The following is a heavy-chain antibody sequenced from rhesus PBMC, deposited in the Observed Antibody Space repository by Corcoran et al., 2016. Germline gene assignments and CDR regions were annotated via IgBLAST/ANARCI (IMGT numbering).Heavy chain of an antibody. CDR2: ISGSGGST. J-gene: IGHJ6*01. V-gene: IGHV4-173*01. Sequence: QLQLQESGPGLMKPSETLSLTCAVSGGSISGHYGSWIRQPPGKGLEWIGRISGSGGSTDHNPSLKSRVTISTDTSKNQVSLKLSSVTAADTAVYYCARGTGLYGLDSWGQGVVVTVSS. CDR1: GGSISGHY. D-gene: IGHD2-15*01. CDR3: ARGTGLYGLDS.